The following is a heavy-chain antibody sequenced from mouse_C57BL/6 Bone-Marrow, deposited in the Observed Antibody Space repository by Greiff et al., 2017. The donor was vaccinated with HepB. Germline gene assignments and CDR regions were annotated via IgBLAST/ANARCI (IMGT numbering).Heavy chain of an antibody. D-gene: IGHD2-12*01. CDR3: ARNSPYDFYYFDY. CDR2: IWSGGST. CDR1: GFSLTSYG. Sequence: VMLVESGPGLVQPSQSLSITCTVSGFSLTSYGVHWVRQSPGKGLEWLGVIWSGGSTDYNAAFISRLSISKDNSKSQVFFKMNSLQADDTAIYYCARNSPYDFYYFDYWGQGTTLTVSS. V-gene: IGHV2-2*01. J-gene: IGHJ2*01.